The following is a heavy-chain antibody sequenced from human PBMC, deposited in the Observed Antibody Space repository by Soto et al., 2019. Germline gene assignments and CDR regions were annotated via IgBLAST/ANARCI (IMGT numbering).Heavy chain of an antibody. CDR2: IIPIFGTA. CDR1: GGTFSSYA. V-gene: IGHV1-69*13. CDR3: ARALLQTKAGTCSGY. J-gene: IGHJ4*02. Sequence: GASVKVSCKASGGTFSSYAISWVRQAPGQGLEWMGGIIPIFGTANYAQKFQGRVTITADESTSTAYMELSSLRSEDTAVYYCARALLQTKAGTCSGYWGQGTLVTVSS. D-gene: IGHD6-19*01.